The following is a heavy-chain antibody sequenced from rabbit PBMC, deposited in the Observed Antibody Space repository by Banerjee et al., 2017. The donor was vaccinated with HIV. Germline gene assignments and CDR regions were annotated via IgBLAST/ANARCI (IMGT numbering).Heavy chain of an antibody. Sequence: QSLEESGGDLVKPGASLTLTCTASGFSFSSSYYMCWVRQAPGKGLEWIACIYTSSGSTWYASWAKGRFTISRSTSLNTVDLKMTSLTAADTATYFCATSGDAGYDDYFNLWGPGTLVTVS. V-gene: IGHV1S43*01. CDR3: ATSGDAGYDDYFNL. D-gene: IGHD4-2*01. CDR2: IYTSSGST. J-gene: IGHJ4*01. CDR1: GFSFSSSYY.